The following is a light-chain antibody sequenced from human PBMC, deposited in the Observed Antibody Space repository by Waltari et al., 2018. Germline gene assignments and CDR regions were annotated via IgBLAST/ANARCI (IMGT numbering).Light chain of an antibody. J-gene: IGKJ1*01. CDR1: VLYSSNNKNY. V-gene: IGKV4-1*01. CDR3: QQYYSTPWT. CDR2: WAS. Sequence: VLYSSNNKNYLSWYQQKPGQPPKLLIYWASTRQSGVPDRFSGSGSGTDFTLTISSLQTEDVAVYYCQQYYSTPWTFGQGTKVKIK.